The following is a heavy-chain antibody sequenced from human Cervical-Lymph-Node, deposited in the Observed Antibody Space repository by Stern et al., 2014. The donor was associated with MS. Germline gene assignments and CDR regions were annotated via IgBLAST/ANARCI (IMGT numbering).Heavy chain of an antibody. V-gene: IGHV1-8*01. D-gene: IGHD5-18*01. Sequence: QLVQSGSEVRKPGASVKVSCQASGYSFINYDIFWVRQATGPGLEWMGWMNPNNGNTGHAQKFHGKVTLTGNPSLRPAYMQLSSLRSDDTAVYYCVRGGFSYGYGLDAWGQGTAVTVSS. CDR1: GYSFINYD. CDR2: MNPNNGNT. CDR3: VRGGFSYGYGLDA. J-gene: IGHJ6*02.